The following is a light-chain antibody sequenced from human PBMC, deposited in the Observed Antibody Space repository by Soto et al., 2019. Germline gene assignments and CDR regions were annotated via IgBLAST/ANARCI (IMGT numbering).Light chain of an antibody. V-gene: IGLV2-14*01. CDR1: SSDVGGYNY. J-gene: IGLJ1*01. CDR2: EVS. Sequence: QSALTQPASVSGSPGQSITISCTGTSSDVGGYNYVSWYQQHPGKAPKLMIDEVSNRPSGVSNRFSGSKSGNTASLTIAGLQAEDEADYYCSSYTSSSTPYVCGTGTKLTVL. CDR3: SSYTSSSTPYV.